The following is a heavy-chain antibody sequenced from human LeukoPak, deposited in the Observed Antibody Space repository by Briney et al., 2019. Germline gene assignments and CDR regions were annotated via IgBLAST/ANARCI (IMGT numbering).Heavy chain of an antibody. CDR3: AREAIVGATDDAFDI. V-gene: IGHV3-7*01. CDR1: GFTFSDAW. Sequence: PGGSLRLSCAASGFTFSDAWMNWVRQTPGKGLEWVANIQQGGSQTYYVDSVKGRFTISRDDAKNSLYLQMNSLRVEDTAIYCCAREAIVGATDDAFDIWGQGTMVIVSP. D-gene: IGHD1-26*01. CDR2: IQQGGSQT. J-gene: IGHJ3*02.